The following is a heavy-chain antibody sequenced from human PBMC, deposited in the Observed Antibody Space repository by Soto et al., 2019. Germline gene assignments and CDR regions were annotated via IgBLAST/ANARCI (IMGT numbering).Heavy chain of an antibody. V-gene: IGHV3-23*01. J-gene: IGHJ4*02. CDR3: AKDLRSHRTIFGVVIIPADY. D-gene: IGHD3-3*01. CDR1: GFTFSSYA. CDR2: ISGSGGST. Sequence: GGSLRLSCAASGFTFSSYAMSWVRQAPGKGLEWVSAISGSGGSTYYADSVKGRFTISRDNSKNTLYLQMNSLRAEDTAVYYCAKDLRSHRTIFGVVIIPADYWGQGTLVTVSS.